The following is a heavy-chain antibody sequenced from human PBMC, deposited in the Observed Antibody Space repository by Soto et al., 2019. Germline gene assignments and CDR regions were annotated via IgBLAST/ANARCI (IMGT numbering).Heavy chain of an antibody. CDR2: ISAYNGNT. CDR1: GYTFTSYG. CDR3: ARDLDHRWGGARYLYGMEV. J-gene: IGHJ6*01. Sequence: QVQLVQSGAEVKKPGASVKVSCKASGYTFTSYGISWVRQAPGQGLEWMGWISAYNGNTNYAQKLQGRVTMTTDTSPSTTYMEPRSLRSDGTAVYYWARDLDHRWGGARYLYGMEVWGQRTTVTVSS. D-gene: IGHD3-10*01. V-gene: IGHV1-18*01.